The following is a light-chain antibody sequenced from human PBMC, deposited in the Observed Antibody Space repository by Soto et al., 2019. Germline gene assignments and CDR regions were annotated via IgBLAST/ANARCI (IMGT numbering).Light chain of an antibody. CDR3: QQYGSSPIT. V-gene: IGKV3-20*01. J-gene: IGKJ5*01. Sequence: EIVLTQSPGTLSLSPGERVTLSCRASQSVSSNYLAWYQQKPGQAPRLRIYGASTRATGIPDRFRGSGSGTDFTLTISRLEPEDFAVYYCQQYGSSPITFGQGTLLEIK. CDR2: GAS. CDR1: QSVSSNY.